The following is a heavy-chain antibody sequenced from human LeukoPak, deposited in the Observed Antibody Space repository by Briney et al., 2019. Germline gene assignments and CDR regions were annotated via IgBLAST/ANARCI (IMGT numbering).Heavy chain of an antibody. J-gene: IGHJ5*02. Sequence: PGGSLRLSCAASGFTFSSYTMHWVRQAPGKGLEWVSAISGSGGSTYYADSVKGRFTISRDNSKNTLYLQMNSLRAEDTAVYYCAKDTLSSSWYNWFDPWGQGTLVTVSS. CDR1: GFTFSSYT. D-gene: IGHD6-13*01. CDR2: ISGSGGST. V-gene: IGHV3-23*01. CDR3: AKDTLSSSWYNWFDP.